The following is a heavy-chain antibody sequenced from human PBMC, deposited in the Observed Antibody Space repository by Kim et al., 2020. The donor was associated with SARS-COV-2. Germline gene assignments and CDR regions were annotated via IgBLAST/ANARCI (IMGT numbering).Heavy chain of an antibody. J-gene: IGHJ6*02. D-gene: IGHD3-10*01. CDR1: GGSFSGYY. V-gene: IGHV4-34*01. CDR2: INHSGST. CDR3: ARGRGRVRGLRSYYYYGMEA. Sequence: SETLSLTCAVYGGSFSGYYWSWIRQPPGKGLEWIGEINHSGSTNYNPSLKSRVTISVDTSKNQFSLKLSSVTAADTAVYYCARGRGRVRGLRSYYYYGMEAWGQRATVTVSS.